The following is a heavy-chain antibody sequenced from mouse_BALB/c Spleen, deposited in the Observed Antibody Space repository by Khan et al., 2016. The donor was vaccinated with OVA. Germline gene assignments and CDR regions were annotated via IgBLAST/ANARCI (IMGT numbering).Heavy chain of an antibody. V-gene: IGHV10-1*02. CDR1: GFTFNTYA. CDR2: IRSKSNNYAT. D-gene: IGHD4-1*01. CDR3: VRPNWEKYWYFDV. Sequence: EVQLVESGGGLVQPKGSLKLSCAASGFTFNTYAMNWVRQAPGKGLEWVARIRSKSNNYATSYADSVKDRFTISRDDSQSMLYLQMNNLKTEDTAMYYCVRPNWEKYWYFDVWGAGTTVTVSS. J-gene: IGHJ1*01.